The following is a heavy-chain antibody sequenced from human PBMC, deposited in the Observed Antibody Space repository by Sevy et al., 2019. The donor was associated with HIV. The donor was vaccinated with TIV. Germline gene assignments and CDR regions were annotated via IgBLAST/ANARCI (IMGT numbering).Heavy chain of an antibody. D-gene: IGHD3-22*01. J-gene: IGHJ4*02. CDR1: GFTFSSYG. V-gene: IGHV3-30*18. Sequence: GGSLRLSCAASGFTFSSYGMRWVRQAPGKGLEWVAVISYDGSNKYYADSVKGRFTISRDNSKNTLYLQMNSLRAEDTAVYYCAKEVATTYYYDSSGYYPGDYWGQGTLVTVSS. CDR3: AKEVATTYYYDSSGYYPGDY. CDR2: ISYDGSNK.